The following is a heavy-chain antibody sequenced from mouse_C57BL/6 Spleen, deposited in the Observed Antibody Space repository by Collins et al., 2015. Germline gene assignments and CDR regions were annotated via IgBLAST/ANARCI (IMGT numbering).Heavy chain of an antibody. CDR2: ISNGGGST. CDR3: ARHYGSSYYAMDY. Sequence: EVKLVESGGGLVQPGGSLKLSCATSGFTFSDYYMYWVRQTPEKRLEWVAYISNGGGSTYYPDTVKGRLTISRDNAKNTLYLQMSRLKSEDTAMYYCARHYGSSYYAMDYWGQGTSVTVSS. V-gene: IGHV5-12*02. CDR1: GFTFSDYY. J-gene: IGHJ4*01. D-gene: IGHD1-1*01.